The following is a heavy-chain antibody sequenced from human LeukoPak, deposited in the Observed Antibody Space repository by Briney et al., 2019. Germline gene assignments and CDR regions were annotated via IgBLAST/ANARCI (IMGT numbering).Heavy chain of an antibody. CDR1: GFTFSSSA. V-gene: IGHV3-23*01. CDR3: ARALSVARPFGY. D-gene: IGHD6-6*01. J-gene: IGHJ4*02. CDR2: ISASGGST. Sequence: GGSLRLSCAASGFTFSSSAMSWVRQVPGKGLEWVSGISASGGSTYYADSVRGRFTISRDNSKNTLYLQMNSLRAEDTAVYYCARALSVARPFGYWGQGTLVTVSS.